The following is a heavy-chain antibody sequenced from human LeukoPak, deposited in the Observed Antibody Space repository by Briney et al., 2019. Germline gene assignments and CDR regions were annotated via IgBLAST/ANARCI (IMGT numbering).Heavy chain of an antibody. J-gene: IGHJ6*03. CDR3: ARDSGSSGYYGRYYYYYYYMDV. V-gene: IGHV1-8*01. CDR1: GYTFTSYD. D-gene: IGHD3-22*01. Sequence: GASVKVSCKASGYTFTSYDINWVRQATGQGLEWMGWMNPNSGNTGYAQKFQDRVTMTRNTSISTAYMELSSLRSEDTAVYYCARDSGSSGYYGRYYYYYYYMDVWGKGTTVTISS. CDR2: MNPNSGNT.